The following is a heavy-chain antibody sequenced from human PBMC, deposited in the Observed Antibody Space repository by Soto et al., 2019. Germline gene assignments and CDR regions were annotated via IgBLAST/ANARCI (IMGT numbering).Heavy chain of an antibody. CDR3: AKPIVATPVDFDY. CDR2: ISGSGGGT. D-gene: IGHD5-12*01. Sequence: GGSLRLSCAASGFTFSSYAMGWVRQAPGKGLEWVSAISGSGGGTSYADSVKGRFTISRDNSKNTLYLQMNSLRAEDTAVYYCAKPIVATPVDFDYWGQGTLVTVSS. J-gene: IGHJ4*02. CDR1: GFTFSSYA. V-gene: IGHV3-23*01.